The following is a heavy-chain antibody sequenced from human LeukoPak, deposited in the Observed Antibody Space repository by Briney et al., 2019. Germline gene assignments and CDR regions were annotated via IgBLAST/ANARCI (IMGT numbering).Heavy chain of an antibody. CDR3: AKDRLGGPYFFHY. Sequence: GGSLRLSCAASGFTFTHYAMHWVRQAPGKGLEWVSTIGGTGVRTYYADSVKGRFTISRDNSKNTLYLQINSLRAEDTAVYFCAKDRLGGPYFFHYWGQGTLVTVSS. D-gene: IGHD3-16*01. J-gene: IGHJ4*02. CDR1: GFTFTHYA. V-gene: IGHV3-23*01. CDR2: IGGTGVRT.